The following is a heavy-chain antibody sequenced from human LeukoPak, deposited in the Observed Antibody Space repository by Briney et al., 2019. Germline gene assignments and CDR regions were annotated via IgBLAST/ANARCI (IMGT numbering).Heavy chain of an antibody. V-gene: IGHV3-23*01. CDR2: ISGSGGST. Sequence: GGSLRLSCAASGFTYSSYAMSWVRQAPGKGLEWVSAISGSGGSTFYADSVKGRFTISRDNPKNTLYMQMNSLRAEDTAVYYCAKDGSGVAAADYYFDYWGQESLVTVSS. CDR3: AKDGSGVAAADYYFDY. CDR1: GFTYSSYA. J-gene: IGHJ4*02. D-gene: IGHD2-15*01.